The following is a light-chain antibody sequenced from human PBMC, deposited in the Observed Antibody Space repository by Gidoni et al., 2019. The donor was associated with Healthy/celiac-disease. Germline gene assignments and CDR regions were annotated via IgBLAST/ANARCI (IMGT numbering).Light chain of an antibody. CDR3: QRRRA. CDR1: QSVSSY. V-gene: IGKV3-11*01. CDR2: DAS. J-gene: IGKJ1*01. Sequence: EIVLTQSPATLSWSPGERATLSCRASQSVSSYLAWYQQKPGQAPRLLIYDASNRATGIPARFSGSGSGTDFTLTISSLEPEDFAVYYCQRRRAFGQGTKVEIK.